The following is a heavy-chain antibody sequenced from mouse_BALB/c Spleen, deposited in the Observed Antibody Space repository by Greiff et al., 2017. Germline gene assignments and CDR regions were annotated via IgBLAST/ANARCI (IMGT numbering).Heavy chain of an antibody. J-gene: IGHJ4*01. CDR2: ISYSGST. V-gene: IGHV3-8*02. Sequence: EVKLQESGPSLVKPSQTLSLTCSVTGDSITSGYWDWIRKFPGNKLEYMGYISYSGSTYYNPSLKSRISITRDTSKNQYYLQLNSVTTEDTATYYCARGIYYGPYAMDYWGQGTSVTVSS. CDR3: ARGIYYGPYAMDY. D-gene: IGHD2-1*01. CDR1: GDSITSGY.